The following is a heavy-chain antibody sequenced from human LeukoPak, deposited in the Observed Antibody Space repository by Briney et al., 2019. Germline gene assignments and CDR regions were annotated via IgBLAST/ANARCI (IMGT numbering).Heavy chain of an antibody. CDR1: GGSVRRGNYY. J-gene: IGHJ4*02. V-gene: IGHV4-61*02. CDR2: IYTSGTT. Sequence: SQTLSLTCTVSGGSVRRGNYYWTWIRQPAGSGLEWIGRIYTSGTTDYNPSLRTRVTISVDASRNQFSLNLSSVTAADTAVYYCARGRDDFWSGYYEPPFDYWGQGTLVTVSS. D-gene: IGHD3-3*01. CDR3: ARGRDDFWSGYYEPPFDY.